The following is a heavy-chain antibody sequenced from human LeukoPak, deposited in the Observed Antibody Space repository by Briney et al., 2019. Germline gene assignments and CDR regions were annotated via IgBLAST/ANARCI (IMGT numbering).Heavy chain of an antibody. Sequence: GGSLRLSCAASGFTFSSYGMHWVRQAPGKGREGVAVIWYDGSNKYYADSVKGRFTMSRDNSKNTLYLQMNSMRAEDTAVYYCARSSGYDFHYWGQGTLVTVSS. V-gene: IGHV3-33*01. CDR1: GFTFSSYG. D-gene: IGHD5-12*01. CDR3: ARSSGYDFHY. CDR2: IWYDGSNK. J-gene: IGHJ4*02.